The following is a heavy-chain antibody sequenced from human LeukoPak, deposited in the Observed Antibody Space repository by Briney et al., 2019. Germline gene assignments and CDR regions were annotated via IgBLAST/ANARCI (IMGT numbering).Heavy chain of an antibody. D-gene: IGHD3-3*01. V-gene: IGHV4-38-2*02. CDR1: GGSISSGYY. CDR2: IYHSRST. J-gene: IGHJ4*02. CDR3: ARGDEWLFPLDDWGYYFDY. Sequence: SETLSLTCTVSGGSISSGYYWGWIRQPPGKGPEWIGSIYHSRSTYYNPSLKSRVTITVVTSKNQFSLKLRSVIAAATAAYYCARGDEWLFPLDDWGYYFDYWGQGTLVTVSS.